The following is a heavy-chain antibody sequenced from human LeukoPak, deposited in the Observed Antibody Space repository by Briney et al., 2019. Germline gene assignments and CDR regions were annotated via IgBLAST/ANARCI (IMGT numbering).Heavy chain of an antibody. CDR2: IYHSEST. V-gene: IGHV4-30-2*01. Sequence: WVRQTPGKGLEWMGIIYHSESTYYNPSPKSRVTISVDRSKNQFSLKLSSVTAADTAVYYCARGLGVPAAISYYGMDVWGQGTTVTVSS. D-gene: IGHD2-2*02. J-gene: IGHJ6*02. CDR3: ARGLGVPAAISYYGMDV.